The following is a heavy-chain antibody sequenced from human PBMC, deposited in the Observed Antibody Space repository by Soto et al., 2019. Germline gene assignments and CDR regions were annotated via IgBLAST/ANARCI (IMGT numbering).Heavy chain of an antibody. D-gene: IGHD3-22*01. CDR2: ISGRGGST. CDR3: AKDLGDYDSNGYYSTFDF. CDR1: GFTFSSYS. J-gene: IGHJ4*02. V-gene: IGHV3-23*04. Sequence: VQLVESGGGVVQPGRSLRLSCAASGFTFSSYSMSWVRQAPGKGLEWVSGISGRGGSTYYADSVKGRFTVSRDNSKNTLYLQMNSLRAEDTAVYYCAKDLGDYDSNGYYSTFDFWGQGTLVTVSS.